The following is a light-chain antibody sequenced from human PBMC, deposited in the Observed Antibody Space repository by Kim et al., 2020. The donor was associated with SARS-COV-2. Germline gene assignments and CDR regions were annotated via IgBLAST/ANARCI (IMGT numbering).Light chain of an antibody. CDR1: NIGSKN. CDR3: QVWDSSTYV. J-gene: IGLJ1*01. Sequence: SVALGKTATITGAGKNIGSKNVHWYQQKPGQAPVVVIYRDSDRPSGIPERFSGSNAGNTATLTISRAQAGDEADYYCQVWDSSTYVFGTGTKVTVL. CDR2: RDS. V-gene: IGLV3-9*01.